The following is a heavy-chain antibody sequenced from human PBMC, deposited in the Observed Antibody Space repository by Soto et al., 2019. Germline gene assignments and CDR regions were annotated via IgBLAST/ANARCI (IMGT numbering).Heavy chain of an antibody. CDR1: GFTVSSNY. CDR2: IYSGGST. J-gene: IGHJ4*02. Sequence: GGSLRLSCAASGFTVSSNYMSWVRQAPGKGLEWVSVIYSGGSTYYADSVKGRFTISRDNSKNTLYLQMNSLRAEDTAVYYCARERGSSFDYFDYWGQGTLVTVSS. V-gene: IGHV3-66*01. D-gene: IGHD6-6*01. CDR3: ARERGSSFDYFDY.